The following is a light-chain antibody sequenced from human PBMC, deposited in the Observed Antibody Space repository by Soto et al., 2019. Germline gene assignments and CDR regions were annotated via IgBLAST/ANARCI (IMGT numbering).Light chain of an antibody. CDR1: SGHSSDA. Sequence: QTVVTQPPSASASLGASVKFTCTLSSGHSSDAIAWHQQQPEKGPRYMMKVNSDGSHKKGDGIPDRFSGSISGAERYLTISSLQSEDEADYYCQTWGIGGDVVFGGGTKVTVL. J-gene: IGLJ2*01. V-gene: IGLV4-69*01. CDR2: VNSDGSH. CDR3: QTWGIGGDVV.